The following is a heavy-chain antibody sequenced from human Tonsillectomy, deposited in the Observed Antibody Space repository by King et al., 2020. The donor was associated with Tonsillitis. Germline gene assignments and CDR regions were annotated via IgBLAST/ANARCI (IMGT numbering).Heavy chain of an antibody. CDR3: ARGRERYYYDSSGYYAN. V-gene: IGHV4-34*01. D-gene: IGHD3-22*01. Sequence: VQLPQWGAGLLKPSETLSLTCAVYGGSFSGYYWSWIRQPPGKGLEWIGEINHSGSTNYNPSLKSRVTISVDTSKNQFSLKLSSVTAADTAVYYCARGRERYYYDSSGYYANWGQGTLVTVSS. J-gene: IGHJ4*02. CDR2: INHSGST. CDR1: GGSFSGYY.